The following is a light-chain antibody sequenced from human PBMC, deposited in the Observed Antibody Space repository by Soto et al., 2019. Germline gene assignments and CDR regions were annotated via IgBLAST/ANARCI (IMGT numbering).Light chain of an antibody. CDR1: SSNIGSNY. V-gene: IGLV1-47*02. CDR2: NNN. J-gene: IGLJ2*01. Sequence: QSVLTQPPSPSGTPGQRVTISCSGSSSNIGSNYVYWYQQLPGTAPKLLIYNNNQRPSGVPDRFSGSKSGTSASLVISGLRSEDEADYYCAAWDDSLRGHVFGGGTKLTVL. CDR3: AAWDDSLRGHV.